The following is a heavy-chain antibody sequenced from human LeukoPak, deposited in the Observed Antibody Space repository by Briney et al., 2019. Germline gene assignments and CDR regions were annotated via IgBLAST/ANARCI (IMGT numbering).Heavy chain of an antibody. V-gene: IGHV4-30-2*01. Sequence: PSETLSLTCAVSGGSMSSGGYSWSWIRQPPGKGLEFIGYIYHSGNTYYIPSLKSRVTISVDRSKNQLSLKLTSVTAADTAVYFCAKRSSSSNWFDPWGQGTLVTVSS. CDR1: GGSMSSGGYS. J-gene: IGHJ5*02. CDR3: AKRSSSSNWFDP. D-gene: IGHD6-6*01. CDR2: IYHSGNT.